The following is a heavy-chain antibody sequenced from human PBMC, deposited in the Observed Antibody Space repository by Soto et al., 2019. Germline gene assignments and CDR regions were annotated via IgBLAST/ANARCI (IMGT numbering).Heavy chain of an antibody. D-gene: IGHD3-22*01. J-gene: IGHJ4*02. V-gene: IGHV3-7*01. CDR2: IKQDGSQK. CDR1: GLTFSSYW. Sequence: LRLSCAASGLTFSSYWMSWVRQAPGKGLEWVANIKQDGSQKYYVDSVKGRFTISRGNAKNSLYLQMNSLRVEDTAVYYCASAYYYDSSGYSPGGYWGQGTLVTVSS. CDR3: ASAYYYDSSGYSPGGY.